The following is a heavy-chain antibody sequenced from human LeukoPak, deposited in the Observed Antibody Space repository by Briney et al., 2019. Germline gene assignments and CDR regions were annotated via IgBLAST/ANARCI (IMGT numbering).Heavy chain of an antibody. J-gene: IGHJ4*02. CDR1: GFTLSDYW. D-gene: IGHD6-6*01. Sequence: PGGSLRLSCAASGFTLSDYWMHRVRQGPGKGLVWVSRINPDGSSTNDADFVKGRFTIPRDNAKNTLNLQMNSLRAEDTAVYYCVRSTAVLPFDYWGQGIPVTVSS. V-gene: IGHV3-74*01. CDR2: INPDGSST. CDR3: VRSTAVLPFDY.